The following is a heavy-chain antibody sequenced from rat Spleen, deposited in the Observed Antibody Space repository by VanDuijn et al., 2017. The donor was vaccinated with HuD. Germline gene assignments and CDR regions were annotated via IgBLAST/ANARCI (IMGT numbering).Heavy chain of an antibody. CDR3: ARHNSGYRDMDA. Sequence: EVQLVESGGGLVQPGRSLKLSCVASGFTFSSYWMYWIRQAPKKGLEWVATISYDGTSTYYRDSVKGRCTISRDNAKSTLYLQMDSLRSEDTATYYCARHNSGYRDMDAWGQGASVTVSS. V-gene: IGHV5-7*01. J-gene: IGHJ4*01. CDR2: ISYDGTST. D-gene: IGHD4-3*01. CDR1: GFTFSSYW.